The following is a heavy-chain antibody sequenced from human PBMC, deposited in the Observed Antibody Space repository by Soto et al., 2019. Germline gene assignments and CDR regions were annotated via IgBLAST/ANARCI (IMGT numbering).Heavy chain of an antibody. CDR3: ARAGADYYYDSSGYYPDYYYYGMDV. V-gene: IGHV4-31*03. Sequence: SETLSLTCTVSGGCISSGGYYWSWIRQHPGKGLEWIGYIYYSGSTYYNPSLKSRVTISVDTSKNQFSLKLSSVTAADTAVYYCARAGADYYYDSSGYYPDYYYYGMDVWGQGTTVTVSS. CDR2: IYYSGST. J-gene: IGHJ6*02. D-gene: IGHD3-22*01. CDR1: GGCISSGGYY.